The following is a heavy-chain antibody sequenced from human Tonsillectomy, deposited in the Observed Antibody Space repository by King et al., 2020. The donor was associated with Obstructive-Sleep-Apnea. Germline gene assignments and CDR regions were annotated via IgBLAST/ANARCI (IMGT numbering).Heavy chain of an antibody. V-gene: IGHV3-66*01. J-gene: IGHJ2*01. CDR3: ARAPFIWTDYERSWYFDL. D-gene: IGHD3/OR15-3a*01. Sequence: EVQLVESGGGLVQPGGSLRLSCAASGFTVSNNYMSWVRLAPGKGLEWVSVFYAGGSTYYADSVKGRFTISRDTSKNTLYLQMNSLIAEDTAVYYCARAPFIWTDYERSWYFDLWGRGTLVSVSP. CDR2: FYAGGST. CDR1: GFTVSNNY.